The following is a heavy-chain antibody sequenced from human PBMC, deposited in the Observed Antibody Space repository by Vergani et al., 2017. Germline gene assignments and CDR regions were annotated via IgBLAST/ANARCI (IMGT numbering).Heavy chain of an antibody. J-gene: IGHJ4*02. CDR3: ARLSYDTTPYLRGGYDC. D-gene: IGHD3-22*01. Sequence: EVQLVESGGGLVQPGGSLRLSCAASGFSLSRFWTSWVRQAPEKGLEWVAHISPDGSATSYVDSVKGRFTISRDNTKNSLSLQMSGLRVEDTAVYYCARLSYDTTPYLRGGYDCWGQGTLVSVSS. CDR2: ISPDGSAT. CDR1: GFSLSRFW. V-gene: IGHV3-7*03.